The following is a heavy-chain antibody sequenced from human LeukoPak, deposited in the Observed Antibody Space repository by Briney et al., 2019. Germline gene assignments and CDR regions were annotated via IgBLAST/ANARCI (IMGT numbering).Heavy chain of an antibody. J-gene: IGHJ1*01. V-gene: IGHV4-34*01. CDR3: ARGTGYSSSQGYSQH. Sequence: SETLSLTCAVYGGSFSGYYWSWIRQPPGKGLEWIGEINHSGSTNYNPSLKSRVTISVDTSKNQFSLKLSSVTAADTAVYYCARGTGYSSSQGYSQHWGQGTLVTVSS. CDR2: INHSGST. D-gene: IGHD6-13*01. CDR1: GGSFSGYY.